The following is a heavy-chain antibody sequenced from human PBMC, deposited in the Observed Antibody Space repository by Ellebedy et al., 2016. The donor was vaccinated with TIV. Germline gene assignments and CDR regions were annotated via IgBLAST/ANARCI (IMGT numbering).Heavy chain of an antibody. CDR3: ARGRGYSFDVCDV. Sequence: AASVKVSCKASGYTFTSYYMHWVRQAPGQGLEWMGIINPSGGSTSYAQKLQGRVTVTRDTSANTVYMELSSLRSDDTAVYYCARGRGYSFDVCDVWGQGTMVTVSS. D-gene: IGHD5-18*01. V-gene: IGHV1-46*04. J-gene: IGHJ3*01. CDR1: GYTFTSYY. CDR2: INPSGGST.